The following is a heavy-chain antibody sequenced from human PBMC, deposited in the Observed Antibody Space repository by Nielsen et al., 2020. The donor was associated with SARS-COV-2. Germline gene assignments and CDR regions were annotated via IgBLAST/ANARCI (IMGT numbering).Heavy chain of an antibody. Sequence: GSLRLSCTVSGYSISSGYYWGWIRQPPGKGLEWIGSIYHSGSTYYNPSLKSRVTMSVDTSKNQFSLKLSSVTAADTAVYYCARIGKSEGIDYWGQGTLVTVSS. CDR2: IYHSGST. V-gene: IGHV4-38-2*02. J-gene: IGHJ4*02. D-gene: IGHD6-13*01. CDR3: ARIGKSEGIDY. CDR1: GYSISSGYY.